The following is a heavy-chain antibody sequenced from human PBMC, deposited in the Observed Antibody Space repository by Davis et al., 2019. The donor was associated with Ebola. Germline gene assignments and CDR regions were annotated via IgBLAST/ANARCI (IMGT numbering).Heavy chain of an antibody. CDR3: ASGGSYYAAFDI. V-gene: IGHV1-69*10. Sequence: SVEVSCKASGGTFSSYAISWVRQAPGQGLEWMGGIIPILGIANYAQKFQGRVTITADESTSTAYMELSSLRSEDTAVYYCASGGSYYAAFDIWGQGTMVTVSS. CDR2: IIPILGIA. J-gene: IGHJ3*02. CDR1: GGTFSSYA. D-gene: IGHD1-26*01.